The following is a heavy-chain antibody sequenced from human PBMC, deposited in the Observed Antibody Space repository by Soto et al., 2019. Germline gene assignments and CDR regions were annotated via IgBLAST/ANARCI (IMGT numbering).Heavy chain of an antibody. V-gene: IGHV4-34*01. J-gene: IGHJ4*02. CDR3: VRVVAADKGATDY. D-gene: IGHD2-2*01. Sequence: PSETLSLTCAVYGGSFSGYYWSWIRQPPGKGLEWIGEINHSGSTNYNPSLKSRVTISVDTSKNQFSLKLNSVTAADTAVYYCVRVVAADKGATDYWGQGTLVTVS. CDR1: GGSFSGYY. CDR2: INHSGST.